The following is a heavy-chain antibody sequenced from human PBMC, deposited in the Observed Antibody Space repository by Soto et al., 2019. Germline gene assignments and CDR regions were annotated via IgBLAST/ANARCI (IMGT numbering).Heavy chain of an antibody. CDR2: IYNSGST. CDR3: AREVVAAGWFDP. V-gene: IGHV4-59*01. CDR1: GDSISSNY. Sequence: QVQLQESGPGLVKPSETLSLTCTVSGDSISSNYWSWIRQPPGKGLEWIGYIYNSGSTNYNPSLKSRVNISVDTSKNQFSLKLISVTAADTAVYYCAREVVAAGWFDPWGQGTLVTVSS. J-gene: IGHJ5*02. D-gene: IGHD6-25*01.